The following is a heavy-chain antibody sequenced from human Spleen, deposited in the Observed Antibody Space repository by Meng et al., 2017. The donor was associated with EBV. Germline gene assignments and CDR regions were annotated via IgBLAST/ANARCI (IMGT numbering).Heavy chain of an antibody. D-gene: IGHD3-22*01. V-gene: IGHV4-34*01. CDR1: VWSLRCYN. CDR3: ARGHISVIVGTPWMNWFDP. J-gene: IGHJ5*02. Sequence: QVHLQQWGCGLCKCSEPPSLTCGVSVWSLRCYNWTRSRQSQGKGLEWIGEINQSGSTNYNPSLKSRVTVSVDTSKNQFSLKLSSVTAADTAVYYCARGHISVIVGTPWMNWFDPWGQGTLVTVSS. CDR2: INQSGST.